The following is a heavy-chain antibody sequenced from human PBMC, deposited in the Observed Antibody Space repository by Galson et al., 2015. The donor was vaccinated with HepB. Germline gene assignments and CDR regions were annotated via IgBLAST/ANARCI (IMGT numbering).Heavy chain of an antibody. V-gene: IGHV3-7*03. Sequence: SLRLSCAASGFSFSSYWMNWVRQAPGKGLEWVANIKQDGSEKYYVDSVKGRFIISRDNAKNILYLQMNSLRAEDTAVYYCARRGEQLLRRPFDYWGQGTLVTVSS. CDR2: IKQDGSEK. CDR1: GFSFSSYW. CDR3: ARRGEQLLRRPFDY. D-gene: IGHD1-26*01. J-gene: IGHJ4*02.